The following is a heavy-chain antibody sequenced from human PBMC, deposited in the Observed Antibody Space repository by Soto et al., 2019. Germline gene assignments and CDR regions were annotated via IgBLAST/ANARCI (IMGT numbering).Heavy chain of an antibody. CDR2: PVVGTGNT. Sequence: SVKVSCKTSGFTFRSSAVQWVRQARGQRLEWIGWPVVGTGNTNYAQKFQQRVTISSDRSTNTVSMELSSLTSEDTAVYYCATGAYCSGGSCSDYYYYYYGMDLWGQGTTVTVSS. J-gene: IGHJ6*02. V-gene: IGHV1-58*01. CDR1: GFTFRSSA. D-gene: IGHD2-15*01. CDR3: ATGAYCSGGSCSDYYYYYYGMDL.